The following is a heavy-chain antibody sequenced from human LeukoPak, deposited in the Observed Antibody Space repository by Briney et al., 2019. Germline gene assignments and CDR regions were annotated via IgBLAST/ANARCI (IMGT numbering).Heavy chain of an antibody. CDR2: INWNGGST. CDR3: ARNRNYGSGSYYKGWFDP. Sequence: GSLRLSCAASGFTFDDYGMSWVGQAPGKGLEWVSGINWNGGSTVYADSVKGRLTISRDNAKNSLYLQMNSLRAEDTALYYCARNRNYGSGSYYKGWFDPWGQGTLGTVSS. D-gene: IGHD3-10*01. CDR1: GFTFDDYG. J-gene: IGHJ5*02. V-gene: IGHV3-20*04.